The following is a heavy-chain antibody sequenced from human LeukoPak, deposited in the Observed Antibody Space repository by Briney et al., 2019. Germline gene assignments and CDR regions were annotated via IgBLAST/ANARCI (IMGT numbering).Heavy chain of an antibody. CDR2: IKQDGGEK. CDR1: GFTFSSDW. D-gene: IGHD6-19*01. Sequence: GGSLRLSCAASGFTFSSDWMSWVRQAPGKGLEWGANIKQDGGEKYYVASVKGRFTISRDNAKNSLYLQMNSLRAEDTAVYYCARGAVPYYYYGMDVWGQGTTVTVSS. J-gene: IGHJ6*02. CDR3: ARGAVPYYYYGMDV. V-gene: IGHV3-7*01.